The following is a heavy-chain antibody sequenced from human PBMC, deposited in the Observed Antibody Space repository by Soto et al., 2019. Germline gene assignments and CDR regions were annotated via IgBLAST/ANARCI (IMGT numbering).Heavy chain of an antibody. Sequence: QVQLVQSGAEVKKPGSSVKVSCKASGDTSSNYGVSWVRQAPGQGLEGMGGILPVFGTTTYARNFQGRITNTADKSTSTGYMGLTSRRSDDTATYYCARDPDEVVGTAYDYYGMDVWDQGATVTVSS. CDR3: ARDPDEVVGTAYDYYGMDV. CDR2: ILPVFGTT. D-gene: IGHD1-26*01. V-gene: IGHV1-69*06. CDR1: GDTSSNYG. J-gene: IGHJ6*02.